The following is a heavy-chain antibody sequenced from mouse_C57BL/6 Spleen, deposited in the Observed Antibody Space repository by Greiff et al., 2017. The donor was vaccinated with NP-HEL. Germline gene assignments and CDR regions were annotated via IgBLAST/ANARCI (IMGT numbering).Heavy chain of an antibody. J-gene: IGHJ1*03. Sequence: VKLVESGPGLVAPSQSLSITCTVSGFSLTSYGVHWVRQPPGKGLEWLVVIWRDGSTTYNSALKSRLSISKDNSKSQVFLKMNSLQTDDTAMYYCARHYYGSYWYFDVWGTGTTVTVSS. V-gene: IGHV2-6-1*01. CDR1: GFSLTSYG. CDR3: ARHYYGSYWYFDV. D-gene: IGHD1-1*01. CDR2: IWRDGST.